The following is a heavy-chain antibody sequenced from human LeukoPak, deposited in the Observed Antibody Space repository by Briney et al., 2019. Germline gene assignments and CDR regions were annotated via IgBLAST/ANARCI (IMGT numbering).Heavy chain of an antibody. CDR1: GGSISSYY. CDR3: ARVLRDYDFWSGYVSGYYYYMDV. V-gene: IGHV4-59*01. CDR2: IYYSGST. D-gene: IGHD3-3*01. Sequence: SETLSLTCTVSGGSISSYYWSWIRQPPGKGLEWIGYIYYSGSTNYNPSLKSRVTISVDTSKNQFSLKLSSVTAADTAVYYCARVLRDYDFWSGYVSGYYYYMDVWGKGTTVTVSS. J-gene: IGHJ6*03.